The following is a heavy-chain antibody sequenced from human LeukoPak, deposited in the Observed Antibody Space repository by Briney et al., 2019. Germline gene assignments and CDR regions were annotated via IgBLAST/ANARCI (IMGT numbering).Heavy chain of an antibody. CDR3: ATAPQYYDSSGYRRIGYFDY. CDR2: FDPEDGET. CDR1: GYTLTELS. V-gene: IGHV1-24*01. D-gene: IGHD3-22*01. Sequence: ASVKVSCKVSGYTLTELSMHWVRQAPGKGLEWMGGFDPEDGETIYAQKFQGRVTMTEDTSTDTAYMELSSLRSEDTAVYYCATAPQYYDSSGYRRIGYFDYWGQGTLVTVSS. J-gene: IGHJ4*02.